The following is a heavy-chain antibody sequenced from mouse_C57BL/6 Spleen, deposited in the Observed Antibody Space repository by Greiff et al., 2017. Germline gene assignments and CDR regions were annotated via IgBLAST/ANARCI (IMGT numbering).Heavy chain of an antibody. CDR1: GFTFTDYY. J-gene: IGHJ2*01. CDR2: IRNKANGYTT. CDR3: ARSLSFYSNYDYYFDY. D-gene: IGHD2-5*01. V-gene: IGHV7-3*01. Sequence: EVQLVESGGGLVQPGGSLSLSCAASGFTFTDYYMSWVRQPPGKALEWLGFIRNKANGYTTEYSASVKGRFTISRDNSQSILYLQMNALRAEDSATYYCARSLSFYSNYDYYFDYWGQGTTLTVSS.